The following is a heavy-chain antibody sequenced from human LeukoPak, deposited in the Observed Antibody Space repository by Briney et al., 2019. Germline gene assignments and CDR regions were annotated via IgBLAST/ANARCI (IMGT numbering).Heavy chain of an antibody. CDR2: ISSSSSYI. Sequence: GGSLRLSCAASGFTFSSYSMNWVRQAPGKGLEWVSSISSSSSYIYYADSVKGRFTISRGNAKNSLYLQMNSLRAEDTAVYYCARDPRENGIVYAFDIWGQGTMVTVSS. J-gene: IGHJ3*02. D-gene: IGHD3-16*02. V-gene: IGHV3-21*01. CDR3: ARDPRENGIVYAFDI. CDR1: GFTFSSYS.